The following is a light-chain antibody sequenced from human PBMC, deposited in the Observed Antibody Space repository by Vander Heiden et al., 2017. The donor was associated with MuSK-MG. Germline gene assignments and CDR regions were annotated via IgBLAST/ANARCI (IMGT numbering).Light chain of an antibody. CDR3: QQAIHSPCT. CDR2: YGS. V-gene: IGKV2-28*01. Sequence: PSYCTSLSCLVHSNRYNYLDWYQQKPGQSPQLLIYYGSTRASGVPARFSGSGSGTDFTLTISSLEAEDFAVYYCQQAIHSPCTFGNGTKVDIK. CDR1: SCLVHSNRYNY. J-gene: IGKJ2*02.